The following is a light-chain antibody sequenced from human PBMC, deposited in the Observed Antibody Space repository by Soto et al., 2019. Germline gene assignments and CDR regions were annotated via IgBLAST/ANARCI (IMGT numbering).Light chain of an antibody. V-gene: IGLV2-14*01. Sequence: QSALTQPASVSGSPGQSITISCTGTSSDDGGHNYVSWYQHHADKAHKLMIYEVSNRPSGVSNRFSGSKSGNTASLTIYGLQAEDEADYYCSSFSSSSTLYVFGTGTKVTVL. CDR2: EVS. CDR3: SSFSSSSTLYV. CDR1: SSDDGGHNY. J-gene: IGLJ1*01.